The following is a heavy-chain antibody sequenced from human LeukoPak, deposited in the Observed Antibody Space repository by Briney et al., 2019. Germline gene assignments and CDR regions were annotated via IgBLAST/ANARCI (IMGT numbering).Heavy chain of an antibody. J-gene: IGHJ4*02. Sequence: ASVKVSCKASGYTFTSYYMHWVRQAPGRGLEWMGIINPSGGSTSYAQKFQGRVTMTRDTSTSTVYMELSSLRSEDTAVYYCAREGGEGYYDSSGYYVDYFDYWGQGTLVTVSS. CDR3: AREGGEGYYDSSGYYVDYFDY. D-gene: IGHD3-22*01. V-gene: IGHV1-46*01. CDR2: INPSGGST. CDR1: GYTFTSYY.